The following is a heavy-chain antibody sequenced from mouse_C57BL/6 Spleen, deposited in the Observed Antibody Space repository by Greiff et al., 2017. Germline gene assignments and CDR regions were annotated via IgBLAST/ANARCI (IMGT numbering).Heavy chain of an antibody. D-gene: IGHD1-1*01. CDR2: IRSKSNNYAT. J-gene: IGHJ1*03. Sequence: EVQRVESGGGLVQPKGSLKLSCAASGFSFNTYAMNWVRQAPGKGLEWVARIRSKSNNYATYYADSVKDRFTISRDDSESMLYLQMNNLKTEDTAMYYCVRQVVADWYFDVWGTGTTVTVSS. CDR1: GFSFNTYA. V-gene: IGHV10-1*01. CDR3: VRQVVADWYFDV.